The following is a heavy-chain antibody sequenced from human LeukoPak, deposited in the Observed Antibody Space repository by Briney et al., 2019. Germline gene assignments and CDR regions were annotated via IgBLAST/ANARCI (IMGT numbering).Heavy chain of an antibody. CDR1: GYTFTSYY. D-gene: IGHD3-22*01. J-gene: IGHJ4*02. V-gene: IGHV1-46*01. Sequence: ASVKVSCKASGYTFTSYYMHWVRQAPGQGLEWMGIINPSGGSTSYAQKFQGRVTMTRDTSTSTVYMELSSLSSEDTAVYYCARATYYYDSSGYYSPYYFDYWGQGTLVTVSS. CDR3: ARATYYYDSSGYYSPYYFDY. CDR2: INPSGGST.